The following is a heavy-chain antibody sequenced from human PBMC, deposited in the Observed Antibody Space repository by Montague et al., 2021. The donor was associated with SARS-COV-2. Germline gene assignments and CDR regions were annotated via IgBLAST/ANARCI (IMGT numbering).Heavy chain of an antibody. CDR1: GGSISSTSYS. CDR3: ARRIKEFVVVPSAVGWFDP. V-gene: IGHV4-39*01. Sequence: SETLSLTCSVSGGSISSTSYSWGWIRQPPGKGLEWIGSIYYSGYTDYNPSLKSRVALSVDTSKNQFSLRLTSVTAADTAVYYCARRIKEFVVVPSAVGWFDPWGQGTLVSVSS. D-gene: IGHD2-21*01. CDR2: IYYSGYT. J-gene: IGHJ5*02.